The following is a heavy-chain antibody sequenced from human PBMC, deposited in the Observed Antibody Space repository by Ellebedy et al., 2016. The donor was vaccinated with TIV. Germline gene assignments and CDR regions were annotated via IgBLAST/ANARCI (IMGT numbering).Heavy chain of an antibody. V-gene: IGHV3-23*01. CDR3: AKISPTHRGAFDI. Sequence: GESPKISXEASGFTFSSYAMSWLRQAPGKGLEWVSVFGGRSTTTYYADSVKGRFTISRDNSKNTLFLQMNSLRGDDTARYYCAKISPTHRGAFDIWGQGTMVTVSS. J-gene: IGHJ3*02. CDR1: GFTFSSYA. D-gene: IGHD3-3*02. CDR2: FGGRSTTT.